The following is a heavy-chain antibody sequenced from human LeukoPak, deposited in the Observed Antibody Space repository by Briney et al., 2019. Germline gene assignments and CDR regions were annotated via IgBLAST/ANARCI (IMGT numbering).Heavy chain of an antibody. CDR2: IYYSGSN. CDR1: GGSISSGDYY. D-gene: IGHD3-10*01. CDR3: ARDSKLLWFGELFNHYYYYGMDV. J-gene: IGHJ6*04. V-gene: IGHV4-30-4*01. Sequence: SQTLSLTCTVSGGSISSGDYYWSWIRQPPGKGLEWIGYIYYSGSNYSNPSLKSRVTISVDTSKNQFSLKLSSVTAADTAVYYCARDSKLLWFGELFNHYYYYGMDVWGKGTTVTVSS.